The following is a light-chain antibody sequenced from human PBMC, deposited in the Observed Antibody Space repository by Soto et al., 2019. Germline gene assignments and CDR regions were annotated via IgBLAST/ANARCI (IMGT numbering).Light chain of an antibody. Sequence: QSALTQPASVSGSPGQSITISCTGTSSDVGNYNLVSWYQQHPGKVPKLIIYNFSKRPSGVSNRFSGSKSGNTASLTISGLQAEDEADYHCCSYACSSTWVFGGGTKVTVL. CDR3: CSYACSSTWV. V-gene: IGLV2-23*02. CDR1: SSDVGNYNL. CDR2: NFS. J-gene: IGLJ3*02.